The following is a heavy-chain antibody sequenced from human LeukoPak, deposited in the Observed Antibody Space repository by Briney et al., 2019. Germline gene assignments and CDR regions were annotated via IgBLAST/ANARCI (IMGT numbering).Heavy chain of an antibody. CDR2: IKVSGGRN. CDR1: GYTFSGFY. Sequence: GASVKVSCKASGYTFSGFYVHWVRQAPGQGLEWMGIIKVSGGRNEYAQKFQGRVTVTRDMSTSTVYMELNNLRSEDTAVYHCAREPPESYYFDNWGQGTLVTVSS. J-gene: IGHJ4*02. CDR3: AREPPESYYFDN. V-gene: IGHV1-46*01.